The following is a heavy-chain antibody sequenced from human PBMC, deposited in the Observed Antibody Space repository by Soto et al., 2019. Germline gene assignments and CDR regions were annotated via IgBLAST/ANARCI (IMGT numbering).Heavy chain of an antibody. Sequence: GGSLRLSCATSGFIFSSNWMAWVRQAPGTGLEWVANIKQDGSQKWYVDSVKGRFTISRDNAKNSLYLQMSSLRAEDTAIYYCARGDYHDTGGPFSDAFEFWGLGTMVTVSS. CDR3: ARGDYHDTGGPFSDAFEF. CDR1: GFIFSSNW. CDR2: IKQDGSQK. J-gene: IGHJ3*01. V-gene: IGHV3-7*04. D-gene: IGHD3-22*01.